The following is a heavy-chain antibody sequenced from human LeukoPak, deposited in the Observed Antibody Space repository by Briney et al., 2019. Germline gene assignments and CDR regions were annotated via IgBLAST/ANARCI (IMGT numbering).Heavy chain of an antibody. CDR1: GGSISNNY. J-gene: IGHJ3*02. Sequence: SETLSLTCTVSGGSISNNYWSWIRQPPGKGLEWIGYTHYSGNTAYNPSLKSRVTTSVDTSKNQFSLNLSSVTAADTAVYYCARWGARLNAFDIWGQGTMVTVSS. V-gene: IGHV4-59*08. CDR3: ARWGARLNAFDI. D-gene: IGHD1-26*01. CDR2: THYSGNT.